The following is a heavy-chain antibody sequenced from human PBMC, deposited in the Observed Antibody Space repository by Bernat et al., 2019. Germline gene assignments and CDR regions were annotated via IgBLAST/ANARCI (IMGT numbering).Heavy chain of an antibody. V-gene: IGHV3-30*03. CDR2: ISYDGSQK. CDR3: ARDPGWHAVDH. CDR1: GFTFSSYG. Sequence: QVQLVESGGGVVQPGRSLRLSCAASGFTFSSYGMHWVRQAPGKGLEWVAVISYDGSQKYHVDSVKGRFIVSRDNTNNSLYLQMNSLRAEDTAVYYCARDPGWHAVDHWGQGTLVTVSS. D-gene: IGHD2-15*01. J-gene: IGHJ4*02.